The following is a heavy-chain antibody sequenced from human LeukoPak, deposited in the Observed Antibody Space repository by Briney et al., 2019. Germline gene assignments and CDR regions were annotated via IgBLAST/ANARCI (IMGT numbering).Heavy chain of an antibody. D-gene: IGHD2-2*01. Sequence: RPSETLSLTCAVYGGSFSGYYWSWIRQPPGKGLEWIGEINHSGSTNYNPSLKSRVTISVDTSKNQFSLKLSSVTAADTAVYYCARGTPHLGYCSSTSCPLYYYYYYGMDVWGQGTTVTVSS. CDR1: GGSFSGYY. CDR3: ARGTPHLGYCSSTSCPLYYYYYYGMDV. J-gene: IGHJ6*02. V-gene: IGHV4-34*01. CDR2: INHSGST.